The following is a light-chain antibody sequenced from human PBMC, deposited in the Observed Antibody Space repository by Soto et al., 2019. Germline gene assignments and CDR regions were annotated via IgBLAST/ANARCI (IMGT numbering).Light chain of an antibody. CDR2: GAS. CDR1: QSISDT. CDR3: QQYNKWPRT. Sequence: EIVMTQSPATLSVSPGGRATLSCRASQSISDTLAWYQQKPGQAPRLLIYGASTRAPGFPARFSGSGSGTDFTLTISSLQSEDFAVYFCQQYNKWPRTFGQGTKVDIK. V-gene: IGKV3-15*01. J-gene: IGKJ1*01.